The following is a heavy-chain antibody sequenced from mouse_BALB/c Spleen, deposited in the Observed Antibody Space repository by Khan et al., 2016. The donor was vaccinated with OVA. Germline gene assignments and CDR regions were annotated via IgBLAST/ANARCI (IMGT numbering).Heavy chain of an antibody. CDR1: GFSLTNYS. V-gene: IGHV2-2*02. CDR3: ARRGYDYGRGALFAY. Sequence: QVQLQQSGPGLVQPSQSLSITCTVSGFSLTNYSVHWVRQSPGKGLEWLGVIWSAGSTDYNEAFISRLTSRTVNSRSQVFFIMNSLQPNDTAIYYGARRGYDYGRGALFAYWGRGTLVTVSA. D-gene: IGHD2-4*01. CDR2: IWSAGST. J-gene: IGHJ3*01.